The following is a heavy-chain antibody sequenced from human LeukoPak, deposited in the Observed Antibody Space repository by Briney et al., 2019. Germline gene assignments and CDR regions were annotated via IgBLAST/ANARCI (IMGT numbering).Heavy chain of an antibody. CDR3: ARYANVDYFDY. V-gene: IGHV5-51*01. J-gene: IGHJ4*02. Sequence: GESLKISCKASGYSFTNYWIGWVRQMPGKGLEWMGLIYPSDSDTRYSPSFQGQVTISADKSISTAYVQWSSLKASDTAMYFCARYANVDYFDYWGQGTLVTVSS. CDR2: IYPSDSDT. CDR1: GYSFTNYW.